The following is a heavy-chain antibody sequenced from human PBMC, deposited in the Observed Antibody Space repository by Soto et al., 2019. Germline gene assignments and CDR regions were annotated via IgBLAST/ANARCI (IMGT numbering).Heavy chain of an antibody. D-gene: IGHD3-16*01. V-gene: IGHV2-5*02. J-gene: IGHJ4*02. Sequence: QITLKESGPTLVKPTQTLTLTCTFSGFSLSTRGVGVGWIRQPPGKALEWLALIYWDGFKLYSPSLESRLTNREDTTKNQVALTMTNMDPVDTATYYWAHKGGGDRILDYWGQGTLVTVSS. CDR3: AHKGGGDRILDY. CDR1: GFSLSTRGVG. CDR2: IYWDGFK.